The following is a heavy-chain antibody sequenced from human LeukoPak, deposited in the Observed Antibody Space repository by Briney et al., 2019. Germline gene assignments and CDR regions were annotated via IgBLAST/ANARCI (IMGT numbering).Heavy chain of an antibody. V-gene: IGHV3-48*01. D-gene: IGHD3-22*01. CDR2: ISSSSSTI. CDR3: AKGGNDSSGYYPYYYYMDV. CDR1: GFTFSSYS. J-gene: IGHJ6*03. Sequence: GVLRLSCAASGFTFSSYSMNWVRQAPGKGLEWVSYISSSSSTIYYADSVKGRFTISRDNAKNSLYLQMNSLRAEDTAVYYCAKGGNDSSGYYPYYYYMDVWGKGTTVTVSS.